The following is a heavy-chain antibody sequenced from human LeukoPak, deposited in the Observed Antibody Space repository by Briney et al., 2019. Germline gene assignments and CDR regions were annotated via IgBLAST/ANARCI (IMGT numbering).Heavy chain of an antibody. CDR1: GYIFTSYY. Sequence: ASVKVSCKASGYIFTSYYMHWVRQAPGQGLEWMGIINPSGGNTNYAQKLQGRVTMTTDTSTSTAYMELRSLRSDDTAVYYCARASARERWLQLWWFDPWGQGTLVTVSS. J-gene: IGHJ5*02. D-gene: IGHD5-24*01. CDR3: ARASARERWLQLWWFDP. CDR2: INPSGGNT. V-gene: IGHV1-46*01.